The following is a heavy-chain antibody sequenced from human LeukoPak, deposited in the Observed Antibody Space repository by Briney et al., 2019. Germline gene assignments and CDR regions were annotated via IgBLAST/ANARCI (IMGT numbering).Heavy chain of an antibody. CDR1: GFTFSSYS. V-gene: IGHV3-21*01. D-gene: IGHD6-13*01. Sequence: GGSLRLSCAASGFTFSSYSMNWVRQAPGKGLEWVSSIGSSSSYIYYADSVKGRFTISRDNAKNSLYLQMTSLRAEDTAVYYCARSIGARIAAAGTGIAFDIWGQGTMVTSLQ. CDR2: IGSSSSYI. J-gene: IGHJ3*02. CDR3: ARSIGARIAAAGTGIAFDI.